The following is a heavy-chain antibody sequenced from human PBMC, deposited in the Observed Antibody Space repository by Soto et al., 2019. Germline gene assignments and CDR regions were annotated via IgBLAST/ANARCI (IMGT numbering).Heavy chain of an antibody. CDR2: IYHSGST. J-gene: IGHJ4*02. CDR1: GGSISSSNW. Sequence: QVQLQESGPRLVKPSGTLSLTCAVSGGSISSSNWWTWVRQSPGKGLEWIGEIYHSGSTNYNPSLKSLLTISVDTSKNHCALRLISVTAADTAMYYCAREQGAFIDWGQGTLVTVSS. D-gene: IGHD3-16*02. CDR3: AREQGAFID. V-gene: IGHV4-4*02.